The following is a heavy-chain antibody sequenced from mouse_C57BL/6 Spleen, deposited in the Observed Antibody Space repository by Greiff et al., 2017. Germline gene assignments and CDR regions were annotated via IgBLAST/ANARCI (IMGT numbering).Heavy chain of an antibody. D-gene: IGHD3-2*02. Sequence: DVKLQESGPGLVKPSQSLSLTCSVTGYSITSGYYWNWIRQFPGNKLEWMGYISYDGSNNYNPSLKNRISITRDTSKNQFFLKLNSVTTEDTATYYCARGQLRFPFAYWGQGTLVTVSA. CDR1: GYSITSGYY. CDR3: ARGQLRFPFAY. V-gene: IGHV3-6*01. CDR2: ISYDGSN. J-gene: IGHJ3*01.